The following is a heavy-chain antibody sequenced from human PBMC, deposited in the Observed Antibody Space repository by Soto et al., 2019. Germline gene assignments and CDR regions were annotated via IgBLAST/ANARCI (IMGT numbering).Heavy chain of an antibody. D-gene: IGHD6-13*01. Sequence: SETLSLTCTVSGGSISSGGYYWSWIRQHPGKGLEWIGDIYYSGSTYYNPSLKSRVTMSVDTSKNQFSLKLSSVTAADTAVYYCARGVAAADIYYYYMDVWGKGTTVTVSS. CDR2: IYYSGST. CDR1: GGSISSGGYY. J-gene: IGHJ6*03. V-gene: IGHV4-31*03. CDR3: ARGVAAADIYYYYMDV.